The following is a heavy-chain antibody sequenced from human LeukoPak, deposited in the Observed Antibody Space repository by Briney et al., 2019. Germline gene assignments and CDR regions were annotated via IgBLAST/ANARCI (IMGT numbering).Heavy chain of an antibody. CDR3: ARDRGITMVRGVIITEGYFDY. J-gene: IGHJ4*02. CDR1: GGSISSSSYY. Sequence: SETLSPTCTVSGGSISSSSYYWGWIRQPPGKGLEWIGSIYYSGSTYYNPSLKSRVTISVDTSKNQFSLKLSSVTAADTAVYYCARDRGITMVRGVIITEGYFDYWGQGTLVTVSS. D-gene: IGHD3-10*01. CDR2: IYYSGST. V-gene: IGHV4-39*07.